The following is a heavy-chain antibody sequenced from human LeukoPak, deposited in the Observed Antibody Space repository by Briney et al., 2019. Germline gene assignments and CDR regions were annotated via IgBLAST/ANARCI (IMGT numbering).Heavy chain of an antibody. V-gene: IGHV1-24*01. CDR2: FDPEDGET. J-gene: IGHJ6*02. D-gene: IGHD2-2*02. CDR3: ATVGGVVPAAIHYYYYGMDV. CDR1: GYTLTELS. Sequence: GASVTVSCKVSGYTLTELSMHWVRQAPGKGLEWMGGFDPEDGETIYAQKFQGRVTMTEDTSTDTAYMELSSLRSEDTAVYYCATVGGVVPAAIHYYYYGMDVWGQGTTVTVSS.